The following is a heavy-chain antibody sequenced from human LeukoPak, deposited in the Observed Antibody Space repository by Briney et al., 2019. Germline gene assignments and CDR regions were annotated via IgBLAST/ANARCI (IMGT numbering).Heavy chain of an antibody. CDR2: ISSSSSTI. V-gene: IGHV3-48*02. Sequence: PGGSLRLSCAASGFTFSSYSMNWVRQAPGKGLEWVSYISSSSSTIYYADSVNGRFTISRDNAKNSLYLQMNSLRDEDRAVYYCARDRYDSSGYYYFDYWGQGTLVTVSS. D-gene: IGHD3-22*01. CDR3: ARDRYDSSGYYYFDY. J-gene: IGHJ4*02. CDR1: GFTFSSYS.